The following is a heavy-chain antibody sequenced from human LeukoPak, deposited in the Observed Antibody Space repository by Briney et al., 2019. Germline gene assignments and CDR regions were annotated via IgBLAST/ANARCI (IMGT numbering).Heavy chain of an antibody. CDR3: ARDSPGIAAAGIYYGMDV. J-gene: IGHJ6*02. V-gene: IGHV1-24*01. Sequence: ASVKVSCKVSGYTLTELSMHWVRQAPGKGLEWMGGFDPEDGETIYAQKFQGRVTMTEDTSTDTAYMELSGLRSDDTAVYYCARDSPGIAAAGIYYGMDVWGQGTTVTVSS. D-gene: IGHD6-13*01. CDR1: GYTLTELS. CDR2: FDPEDGET.